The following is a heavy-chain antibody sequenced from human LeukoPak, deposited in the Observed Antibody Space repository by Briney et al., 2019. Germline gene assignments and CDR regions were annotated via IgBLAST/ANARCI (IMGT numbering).Heavy chain of an antibody. J-gene: IGHJ3*02. CDR2: INPKSGGT. CDR3: AREREALLWFGESSEAFDI. D-gene: IGHD3-10*01. V-gene: IGHV1-2*02. Sequence: GASVKVSCKASGYTFTGYYIHWVRQAPGQAPGQGLEWMGWINPKSGGTNYAQKFQGRVTMTRDTPISTAYMELSRLRSDDTAVFYCAREREALLWFGESSEAFDIWGQGTMVTVSS. CDR1: GYTFTGYY.